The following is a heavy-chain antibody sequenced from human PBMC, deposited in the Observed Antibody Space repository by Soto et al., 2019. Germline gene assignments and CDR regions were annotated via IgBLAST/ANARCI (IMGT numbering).Heavy chain of an antibody. Sequence: GGSLRLSFAASGFTFSDYYMSWIRQAPGKGLEWVSYISSSGSTIYYADSVKGRFTISRDNAKNSLYLQMNSLRAEDTAVYYCARDRDYDILTGYSHASYYYYMDVWGKGTTVTVSS. CDR3: ARDRDYDILTGYSHASYYYYMDV. J-gene: IGHJ6*03. D-gene: IGHD3-9*01. CDR1: GFTFSDYY. V-gene: IGHV3-11*01. CDR2: ISSSGSTI.